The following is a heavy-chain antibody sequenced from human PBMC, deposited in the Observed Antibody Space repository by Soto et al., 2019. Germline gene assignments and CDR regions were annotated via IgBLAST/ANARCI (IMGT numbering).Heavy chain of an antibody. J-gene: IGHJ3*02. CDR3: ARGGSSDWQVAFDI. Sequence: SETLSLTCAVYGGSFSGYFWNWIRQTPGKGLEWIGKVNHNGRNNYNPSLKSRVTISLDMSKNQISLKLTSVTAADTAVYYCARGGSSDWQVAFDIWGQGTTVTVSS. CDR1: GGSFSGYF. D-gene: IGHD6-19*01. V-gene: IGHV4-34*01. CDR2: VNHNGRN.